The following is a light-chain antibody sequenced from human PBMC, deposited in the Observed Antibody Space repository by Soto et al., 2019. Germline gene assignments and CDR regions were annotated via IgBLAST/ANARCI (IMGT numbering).Light chain of an antibody. J-gene: IGKJ1*01. V-gene: IGKV3-15*01. Sequence: EIVVTQSPATLSVSPGERATLSCRASQSVSSNLAWYQQKPGQAPRLLINGASTRATGIPARFSGSGSGTEFSLTISSLQSEDFAVYYCQQYGSSPRTVGQGTKVDSK. CDR1: QSVSSN. CDR3: QQYGSSPRT. CDR2: GAS.